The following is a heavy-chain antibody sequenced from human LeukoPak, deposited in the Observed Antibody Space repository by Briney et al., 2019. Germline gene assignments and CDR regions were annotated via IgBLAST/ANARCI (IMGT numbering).Heavy chain of an antibody. J-gene: IGHJ4*02. CDR3: ATSVVVAAVGG. Sequence: GGSLRLSCAASGFTFSSYSMNWVRQAPGKGLEWVSYISSSSSTIYYADSVKGRFTISRDNAKNSLYLQMNSLRAEDMAVYYCATSVVVAAVGGWGQGTLVTVSS. CDR2: ISSSSSTI. V-gene: IGHV3-48*04. CDR1: GFTFSSYS. D-gene: IGHD2-15*01.